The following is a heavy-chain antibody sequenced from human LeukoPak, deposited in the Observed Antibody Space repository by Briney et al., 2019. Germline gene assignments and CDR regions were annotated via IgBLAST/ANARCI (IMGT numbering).Heavy chain of an antibody. J-gene: IGHJ3*02. CDR1: GFTFSSYG. V-gene: IGHV3-33*01. D-gene: IGHD1-26*01. CDR2: IWYDGSEK. CDR3: TRDNSHSGRAFDI. Sequence: PGGSLRLSCAASGFTFSSYGMHWVRQAPGKGLEWVAVIWYDGSEKYYADSVKGRFTISRDNSKNTLYLQMNSLRAEDTAVYYCTRDNSHSGRAFDIWGQGKMVTVSS.